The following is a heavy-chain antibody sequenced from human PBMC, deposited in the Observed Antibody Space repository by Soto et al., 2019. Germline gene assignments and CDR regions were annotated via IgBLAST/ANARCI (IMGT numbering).Heavy chain of an antibody. Sequence: QVQLVESGGGVVQSGTSLRLSCAASGFTFRNYAMHWVRQAPGKGLEWVAVISYDGSEKFYAASVEGRFAISGDKSGNTVYLQMNSLRVEDTAVYYCARAHYDLWSGTRDYFDYWGQGALVTVSS. CDR3: ARAHYDLWSGTRDYFDY. V-gene: IGHV3-30*03. J-gene: IGHJ4*02. D-gene: IGHD3-3*01. CDR1: GFTFRNYA. CDR2: ISYDGSEK.